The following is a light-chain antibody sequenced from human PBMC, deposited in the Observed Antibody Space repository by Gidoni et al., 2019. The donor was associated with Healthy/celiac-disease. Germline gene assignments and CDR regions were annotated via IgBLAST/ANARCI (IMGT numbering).Light chain of an antibody. V-gene: IGLV3-1*01. CDR1: TLGDKY. CDR2: QDS. CDR3: QAWDSSLVV. J-gene: IGLJ2*01. Sequence: SYELTQPHSVSVSPGQTASITCSGDTLGDKYACWYQQTPGQSPVLVIYQDSKRPSGIPERVSGSNSGNTATLTVSGTQAMDEADYYCQAWDSSLVVFGGGTKLTVL.